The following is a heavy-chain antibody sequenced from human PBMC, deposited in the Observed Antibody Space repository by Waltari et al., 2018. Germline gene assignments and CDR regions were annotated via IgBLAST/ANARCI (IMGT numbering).Heavy chain of an antibody. Sequence: EVQLVESGGGLVQPGGSLRLSCAASGFTFSRSWMSWFRQAQGKGLEWVANIKQDGSEKYYVDSVKGRFTISRDNAKNSLYLQMNSLRAEDTAVYYCARDSPEGDGYNSLFDYWGQGTLVTVSS. CDR1: GFTFSRSW. J-gene: IGHJ4*02. CDR3: ARDSPEGDGYNSLFDY. D-gene: IGHD2-21*01. V-gene: IGHV3-7*01. CDR2: IKQDGSEK.